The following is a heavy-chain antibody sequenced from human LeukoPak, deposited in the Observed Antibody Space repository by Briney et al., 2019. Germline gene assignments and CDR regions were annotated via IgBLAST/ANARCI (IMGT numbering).Heavy chain of an antibody. CDR3: ASGFLDDFWSGHF. J-gene: IGHJ4*02. CDR1: GFTSYTYW. D-gene: IGHD3-3*01. Sequence: GGSLRLSCAASGFTSYTYWMSWVRQAPGKGLEWVANIKQVGSEKYYVDSVKGRFTISRDNAKKSLYLQMNSLRAEDTAVYYCASGFLDDFWSGHFWGQGTLVTVSS. V-gene: IGHV3-7*01. CDR2: IKQVGSEK.